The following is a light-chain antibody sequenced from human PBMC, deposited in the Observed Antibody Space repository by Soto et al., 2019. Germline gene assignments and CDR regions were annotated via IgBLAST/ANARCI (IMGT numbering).Light chain of an antibody. J-gene: IGKJ4*01. V-gene: IGKV3-20*01. CDR3: QQYGSSPLT. Sequence: TQSPATRSVSPGERATLACRASQSASSSSLAWYQQKPGQAPRLLIYDASIRATGIPNRFSGSGSGTDFTLTISRLEPEDSAVYYCQQYGSSPLTFGGGTKVDIK. CDR1: QSASSSS. CDR2: DAS.